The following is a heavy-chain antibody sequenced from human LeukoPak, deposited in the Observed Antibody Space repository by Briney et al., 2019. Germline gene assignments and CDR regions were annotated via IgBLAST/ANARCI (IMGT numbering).Heavy chain of an antibody. CDR2: ISYDGSNK. D-gene: IGHD3-16*02. CDR3: AKGESDYVWGSYRTGDPNFDY. CDR1: GFTFSSYG. Sequence: PGGSLRLSCAASGFTFSSYGMHWVRQAPGKGLEWVAVISYDGSNKYYADSVKGRFTISRDNSKNTLYLQMNSLRAEDTAVYYCAKGESDYVWGSYRTGDPNFDYWGQGTLVTVSS. V-gene: IGHV3-30*18. J-gene: IGHJ4*02.